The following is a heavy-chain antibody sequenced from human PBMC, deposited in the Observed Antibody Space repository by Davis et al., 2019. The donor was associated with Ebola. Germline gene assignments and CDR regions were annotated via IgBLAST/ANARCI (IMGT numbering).Heavy chain of an antibody. CDR3: ARGAGGDY. D-gene: IGHD3-16*01. CDR2: SYPGDSDT. Sequence: GESLMTPLKGSGYSFTTYWFARGRQMPGKGLEWMGISYPGDSDTRYRPSFQGQVTISADKSISTAYLQWSSLKASDTAMYYCARGAGGDYWGQGTLVTVSS. CDR1: GYSFTTYW. J-gene: IGHJ4*02. V-gene: IGHV5-51*01.